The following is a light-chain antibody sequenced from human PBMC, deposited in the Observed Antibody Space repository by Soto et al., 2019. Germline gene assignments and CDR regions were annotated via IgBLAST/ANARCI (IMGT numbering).Light chain of an antibody. CDR3: QRRPNWPLT. CDR1: QSISSH. J-gene: IGKJ4*01. Sequence: EIVLTQSPATLSLSPGERATLSCRASQSISSHLAWYQQKPGQAPRLLMYDASNRATGIPARFSGSGSGTDFTLTISSLEPEDFAVYYCQRRPNWPLTFGGGTKVEIK. V-gene: IGKV3-11*01. CDR2: DAS.